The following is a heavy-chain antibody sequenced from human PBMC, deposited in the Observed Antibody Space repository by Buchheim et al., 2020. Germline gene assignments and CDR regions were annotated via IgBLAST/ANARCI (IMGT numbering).Heavy chain of an antibody. V-gene: IGHV3-48*02. D-gene: IGHD3/OR15-3a*01. J-gene: IGHJ4*02. Sequence: EVQLVESGGGLVKPGGSLRLSCAASGFSFSNTWMNWVRQAPGKGLEWVSYISRSSSTIYYADSVKGRFTISRDNAKNSLDLQMNSLRDEDTAVYYCARVGTGWYFDYWGQGTL. CDR2: ISRSSSTI. CDR3: ARVGTGWYFDY. CDR1: GFSFSNTW.